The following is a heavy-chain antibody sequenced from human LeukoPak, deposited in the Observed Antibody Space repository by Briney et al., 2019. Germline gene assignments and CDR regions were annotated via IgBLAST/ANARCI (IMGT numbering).Heavy chain of an antibody. Sequence: KPSETLSLTCTVSGDSVSSGSYYWSWIRQPPGKGLEWIGYIYYSGNTNYNPSLKSRVTISGDTSKNQFSLKLTSVTAADTAVYYCARRVATTPNWFDPWGQGTLVTVSS. V-gene: IGHV4-61*01. CDR2: IYYSGNT. CDR1: GDSVSSGSYY. CDR3: ARRVATTPNWFDP. D-gene: IGHD2-15*01. J-gene: IGHJ5*02.